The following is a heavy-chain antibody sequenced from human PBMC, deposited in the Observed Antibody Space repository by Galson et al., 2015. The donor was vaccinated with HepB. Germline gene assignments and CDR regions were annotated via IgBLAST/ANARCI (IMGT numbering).Heavy chain of an antibody. Sequence: ETLSLTCAVYGGSFSGYYWSWIRQPPGKGLEWIGEINHSGSTNYNPSLKSRVTISVDTSKNQFSLKLSSVTAADTAVYYCARWQNYYYDSSGYLYWGQGTLVTVSS. D-gene: IGHD3-22*01. CDR2: INHSGST. CDR1: GGSFSGYY. CDR3: ARWQNYYYDSSGYLY. J-gene: IGHJ4*02. V-gene: IGHV4-34*01.